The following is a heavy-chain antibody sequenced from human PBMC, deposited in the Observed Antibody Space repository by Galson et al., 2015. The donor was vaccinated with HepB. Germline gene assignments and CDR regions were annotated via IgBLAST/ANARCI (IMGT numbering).Heavy chain of an antibody. CDR3: ARGLDSSGYYYFDN. V-gene: IGHV1-2*06. J-gene: IGHJ4*02. CDR1: GYTFTGYY. Sequence: SVKVSCKASGYTFTGYYMHWVRQAPGQGLEWMGRINPNSGGTNYAQKFQGRVTMTRDTSISTAYMELSRLRSDDTAVYYCARGLDSSGYYYFDNWGQGTLVTVSS. D-gene: IGHD3-22*01. CDR2: INPNSGGT.